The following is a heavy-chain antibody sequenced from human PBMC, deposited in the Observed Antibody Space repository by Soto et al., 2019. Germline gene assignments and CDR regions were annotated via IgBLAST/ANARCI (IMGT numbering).Heavy chain of an antibody. V-gene: IGHV3-33*01. Sequence: PGGSLRLSCAASGFTFSSYGMHWVRQAPGKGLEWVAVIWYDGSNKYYADSVKGRFTISRDNSKNTLYLQMNSLRAEDTAVYYCARDATYYDFWSGYTLDYRMDVWGQGTTVTVSS. CDR1: GFTFSSYG. CDR3: ARDATYYDFWSGYTLDYRMDV. J-gene: IGHJ6*02. CDR2: IWYDGSNK. D-gene: IGHD3-3*01.